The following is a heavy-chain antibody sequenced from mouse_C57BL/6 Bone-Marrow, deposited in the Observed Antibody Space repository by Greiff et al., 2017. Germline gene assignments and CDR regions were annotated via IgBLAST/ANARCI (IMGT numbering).Heavy chain of an antibody. CDR1: GFTFSDYG. Sequence: EVKLMESGGGLVKPGGSLKLSCAASGFTFSDYGMHWVRQAPEKGLEWVAYISSGSSTIYYADTVQGRFTISRDNAKNTLFLQMTSLRSEDTAMYYVARVGNCGNYFDYWGQGTTLTVSS. V-gene: IGHV5-17*01. CDR2: ISSGSSTI. D-gene: IGHD1-1*02. J-gene: IGHJ2*01. CDR3: ARVGNCGNYFDY.